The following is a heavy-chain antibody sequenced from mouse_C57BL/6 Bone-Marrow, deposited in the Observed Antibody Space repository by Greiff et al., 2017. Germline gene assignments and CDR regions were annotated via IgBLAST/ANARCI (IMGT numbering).Heavy chain of an antibody. Sequence: QVQLQQPGAELVKPGASVKMSCKASGYTFTSYWITWVKQRPGQGLEWIGDIYPGSGSTNYNEKFKSKATLTVDTSASTAYMQLSSLTSEDSAVYYCARWGDDYERAYWGQGTLVTVSA. CDR3: ARWGDDYERAY. CDR1: GYTFTSYW. J-gene: IGHJ3*01. V-gene: IGHV1-55*01. D-gene: IGHD2-4*01. CDR2: IYPGSGST.